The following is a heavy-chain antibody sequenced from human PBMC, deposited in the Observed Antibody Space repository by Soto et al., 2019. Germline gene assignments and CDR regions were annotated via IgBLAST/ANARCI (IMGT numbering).Heavy chain of an antibody. J-gene: IGHJ5*02. CDR3: AREKWAAAGGINWFHP. V-gene: IGHV6-1*01. CDR2: SYYRSKWYN. Sequence: PSQTLSLTFAVSGDSVSSNTFAWNWIRQSPSRVLEWLGRSYYRSKWYNDYAVSVKSRITINPDTSKNQFSLQLNSVTPEDTAVYYCAREKWAAAGGINWFHPWGQGPL. D-gene: IGHD6-13*01. CDR1: GDSVSSNTFA.